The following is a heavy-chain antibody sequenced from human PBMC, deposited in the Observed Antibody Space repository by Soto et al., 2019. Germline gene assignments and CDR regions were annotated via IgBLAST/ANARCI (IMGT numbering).Heavy chain of an antibody. CDR1: SGSISSSNW. V-gene: IGHV4-4*02. CDR3: ARVGFMITFGGVPLDY. D-gene: IGHD3-16*01. Sequence: PSGTPSPTRAVSSGSISSSNWWRWVRPPPGKGLEWIGEIYHSGSTNYNPSLKSRVTISVDTSKNQFSLKLSSVTAADTAVYYCARVGFMITFGGVPLDYWGQGTLVTVSS. J-gene: IGHJ4*02. CDR2: IYHSGST.